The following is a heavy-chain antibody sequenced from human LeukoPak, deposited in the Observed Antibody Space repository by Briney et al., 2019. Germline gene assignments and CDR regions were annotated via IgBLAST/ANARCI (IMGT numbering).Heavy chain of an antibody. CDR3: ARDGSGYSFDY. Sequence: SQTLSPTCTVSGGSISSGSYYWSWIRQPAGKGLEWIGRIYTSGSTNYNPSLKSRVTISVDTSKNQFSLKLSSVTAADTAVYYCARDGSGYSFDYWGQGTLVTVSS. V-gene: IGHV4-61*02. CDR2: IYTSGST. CDR1: GGSISSGSYY. J-gene: IGHJ4*02. D-gene: IGHD3-22*01.